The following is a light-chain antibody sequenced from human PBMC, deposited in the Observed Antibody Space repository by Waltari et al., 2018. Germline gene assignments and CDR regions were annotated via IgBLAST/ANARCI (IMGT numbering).Light chain of an antibody. Sequence: PVQSLPISCTGTSSHVRVYNYASWYQQYPGKAPKVINYDAPNRPSGVSNRLSGSKSGNSASLTISGLQAEDEADYYCGSFISSTTGIFGGGTRLTVL. J-gene: IGLJ2*01. V-gene: IGLV2-14*03. CDR2: DAP. CDR1: SSHVRVYNY. CDR3: GSFISSTTGI.